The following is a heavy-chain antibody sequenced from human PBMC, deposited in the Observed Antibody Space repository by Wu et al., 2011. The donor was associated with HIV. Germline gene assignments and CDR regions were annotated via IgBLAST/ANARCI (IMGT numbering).Heavy chain of an antibody. J-gene: IGHJ5*02. V-gene: IGHV1-69*05. D-gene: IGHD3-10*01. CDR1: GGTFKTYA. CDR3: ATGGSYGSGSPWFDP. Sequence: QVQLVQSGAEVKKPGSSVKVSCQASGGTFKTYAISWARQAPGQGLEWMGGIIPLLGTPNYAQKFQDRVTITTDESTNTAYMELSRLTSEDTAVYYCATGGSYGSGSPWFDPWGQGTLVTVSS. CDR2: IIPLLGTP.